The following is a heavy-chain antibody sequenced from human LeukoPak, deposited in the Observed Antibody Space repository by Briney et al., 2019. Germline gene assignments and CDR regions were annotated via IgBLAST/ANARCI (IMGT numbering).Heavy chain of an antibody. CDR2: IKQDGSDR. Sequence: GGSLRLSCAASGFTFRNYWMSWVRQAPGTGLEWVANIKQDGSDRNYVASVRGRFTISRDNAESSLYLQMNTLRAEDTAVYYCVRDLAVAGTCFDSWGQGTLVTVSS. CDR3: VRDLAVAGTCFDS. J-gene: IGHJ4*02. CDR1: GFTFRNYW. D-gene: IGHD6-19*01. V-gene: IGHV3-7*03.